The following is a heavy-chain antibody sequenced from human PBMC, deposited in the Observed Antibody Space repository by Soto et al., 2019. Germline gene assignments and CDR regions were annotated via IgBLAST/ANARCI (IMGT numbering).Heavy chain of an antibody. V-gene: IGHV3-64*01. CDR1: RFTFSSYD. D-gene: IGHD1-7*01. Sequence: EVQLAESGGGMVQPGGSLRLSCVASRFTFSSYDMHWVRQAPGKGLEYVSPISSNGGTTYYGNSVKGRFTISRDNSKNTLYLQMGSLRAEDMAVYYCVRRVSGNYDYWGQGTLVTVSS. J-gene: IGHJ4*02. CDR3: VRRVSGNYDY. CDR2: ISSNGGTT.